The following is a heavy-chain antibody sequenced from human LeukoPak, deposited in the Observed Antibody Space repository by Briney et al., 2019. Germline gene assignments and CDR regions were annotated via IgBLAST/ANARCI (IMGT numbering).Heavy chain of an antibody. V-gene: IGHV4-59*12. CDR2: IYYSGST. CDR1: GGSISSYY. Sequence: SETLSLTCTVSGGSISSYYWSWIRQSPGKGLEWIGYIYYSGSTDYGPSPESRVTISVDTSKNQFSLKLSSVTAADTAVYYCARDRRDGYNRSWFDPWGQGTLVTVSS. J-gene: IGHJ5*02. CDR3: ARDRRDGYNRSWFDP. D-gene: IGHD5-24*01.